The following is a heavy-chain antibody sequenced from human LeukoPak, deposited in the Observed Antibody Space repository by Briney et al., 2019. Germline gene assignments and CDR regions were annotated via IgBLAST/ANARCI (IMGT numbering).Heavy chain of an antibody. D-gene: IGHD6-13*01. Sequence: GASVKVSCKASGYTFTSYDINWVRQATGQGLEWMGWMNPASGTTGYAQKFQGRVTMTRNTSIGTAYMELNSLRSQDTAVYYCARVGIAAADNYDMDVWGQGTTVTVS. J-gene: IGHJ6*02. CDR1: GYTFTSYD. CDR3: ARVGIAAADNYDMDV. V-gene: IGHV1-8*01. CDR2: MNPASGTT.